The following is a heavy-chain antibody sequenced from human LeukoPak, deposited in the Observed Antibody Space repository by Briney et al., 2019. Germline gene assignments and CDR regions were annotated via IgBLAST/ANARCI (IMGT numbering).Heavy chain of an antibody. CDR1: GFTFDDYA. CDR2: ISWNSGSI. Sequence: PGGSLRLSCAASGFTFDDYAMHWVRQAPGKGLEWVSGISWNSGSIGYADSVKGRFTISRDNAKNSLYLQMNSLRAEDTALYYYAKDSDPAVPTEGNFDYWGQGTLVTVSS. V-gene: IGHV3-9*01. J-gene: IGHJ4*02. D-gene: IGHD6-13*01. CDR3: AKDSDPAVPTEGNFDY.